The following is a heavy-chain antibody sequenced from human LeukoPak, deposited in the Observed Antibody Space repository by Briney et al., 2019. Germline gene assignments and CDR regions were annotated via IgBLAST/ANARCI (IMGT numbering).Heavy chain of an antibody. V-gene: IGHV3-48*03. Sequence: QPGGSLRLSCAASGFTFSSYEMNWVRQAPGKGMEWCLYISSSGSTIYYADSVKGRFAISRDNAKNSLYLQMNSLRAEDTAVYYCARDEMGPTPLFDYWGQGTLVTVSS. D-gene: IGHD2-8*01. CDR2: ISSSGSTI. J-gene: IGHJ4*02. CDR3: ARDEMGPTPLFDY. CDR1: GFTFSSYE.